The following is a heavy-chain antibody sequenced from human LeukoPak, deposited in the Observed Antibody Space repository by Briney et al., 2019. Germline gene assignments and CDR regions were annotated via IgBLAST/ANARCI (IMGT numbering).Heavy chain of an antibody. J-gene: IGHJ2*01. CDR1: GFTFSSYG. V-gene: IGHV3-30*18. D-gene: IGHD4-23*01. CDR2: ISYDGSNK. Sequence: GGSLRPSCAASGFTFSSYGMHWVRQAPGKGLEWVAVISYDGSNKYYADSVKGRFTISRDNSKNTLYLQMNSLRAEDTAVYYCAKDISQLRWPPGWYFDLWGRGTLVTVSS. CDR3: AKDISQLRWPPGWYFDL.